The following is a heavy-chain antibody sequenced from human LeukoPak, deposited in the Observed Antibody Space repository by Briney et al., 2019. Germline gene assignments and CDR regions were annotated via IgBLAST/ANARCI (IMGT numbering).Heavy chain of an antibody. CDR3: ARDPAKFWSGHDY. V-gene: IGHV3-30*03. CDR1: GLTFSSYG. Sequence: GGSLRLSCTASGLTFSSYGMHWVRQAPGKGLEWVAVISYDGSNKYYADSVKGRFTISRDNSKNTLYVQMNSLRAEDTAVYYCARDPAKFWSGHDYWGQGTLVTVSS. J-gene: IGHJ4*02. CDR2: ISYDGSNK. D-gene: IGHD3-3*01.